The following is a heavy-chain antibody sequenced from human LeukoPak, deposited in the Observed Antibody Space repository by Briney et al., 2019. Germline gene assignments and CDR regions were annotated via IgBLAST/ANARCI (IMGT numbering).Heavy chain of an antibody. Sequence: ASVKVSCKASGYTFTGYYIHWVRQAPGQGLEWMGWINPNSGGTNYAQNFQGSITMTRDTSISTAYMELSRLRADDTAVYYCATTRRYYYDSSGPDAFDLWGQGTMVTVSS. CDR2: INPNSGGT. CDR1: GYTFTGYY. D-gene: IGHD3-22*01. V-gene: IGHV1-2*02. CDR3: ATTRRYYYDSSGPDAFDL. J-gene: IGHJ3*01.